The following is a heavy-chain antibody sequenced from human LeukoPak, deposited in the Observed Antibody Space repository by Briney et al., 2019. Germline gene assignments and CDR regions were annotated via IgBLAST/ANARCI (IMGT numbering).Heavy chain of an antibody. CDR2: IYTSGST. Sequence: ASETLSLTCTVSGDSISSYYWSWIRQPAGKGLEWIGRIYTSGSTNYNPSLKSRVTMSVDTSKNQFSLKLSSVTAADTAVYYCAREGLRDCSGGSCYDYWGQGTLVTVSS. CDR3: AREGLRDCSGGSCYDY. J-gene: IGHJ4*02. CDR1: GDSISSYY. V-gene: IGHV4-4*07. D-gene: IGHD2-15*01.